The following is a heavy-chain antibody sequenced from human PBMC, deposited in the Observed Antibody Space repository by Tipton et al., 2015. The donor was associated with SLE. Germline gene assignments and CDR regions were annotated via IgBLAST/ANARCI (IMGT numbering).Heavy chain of an antibody. CDR2: ISSSSSYI. J-gene: IGHJ3*02. V-gene: IGHV3-21*01. Sequence: GSLRLSCAASGFTFSSYSMNWVRQAPGKGLEWVSSISSSSSYIYYADSVKGRFTISRDNAKNSLYLQMNSLRAEDTAVYYCARSSTMIVVGGAFDIWGQGTMVTVSS. CDR3: ARSSTMIVVGGAFDI. CDR1: GFTFSSYS. D-gene: IGHD3-22*01.